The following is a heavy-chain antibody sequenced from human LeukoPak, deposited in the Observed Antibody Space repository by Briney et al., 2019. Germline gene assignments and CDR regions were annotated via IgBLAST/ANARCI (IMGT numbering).Heavy chain of an antibody. Sequence: ASVKVSCKASGYTFTSYGISWVRQPPGQGLEWMGWISAYNGNTNYAQKLQGRVTMTTDTSTSTAYMELRSLRSDDTAVYYCARETYGDYDFDYWGQGTLVTVSS. CDR3: ARETYGDYDFDY. CDR1: GYTFTSYG. V-gene: IGHV1-18*01. D-gene: IGHD4-17*01. CDR2: ISAYNGNT. J-gene: IGHJ4*02.